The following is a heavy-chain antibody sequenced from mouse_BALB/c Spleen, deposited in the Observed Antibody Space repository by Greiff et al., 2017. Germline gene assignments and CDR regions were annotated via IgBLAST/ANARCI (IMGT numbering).Heavy chain of an antibody. CDR3: AREILLRYAMDY. J-gene: IGHJ4*01. D-gene: IGHD1-1*01. V-gene: IGHV5-17*02. CDR2: ISSGSSTI. Sequence: DVHLVESGGGLVQPGGSRKLSCAASGFIFSSFGMHWVRQAPEKGLEWVAHISSGSSTIYYADTVKGRFTISRDNPKNTLFLQMTSLRSEDTAMYYCAREILLRYAMDYWGQGTSVTVSS. CDR1: GFIFSSFG.